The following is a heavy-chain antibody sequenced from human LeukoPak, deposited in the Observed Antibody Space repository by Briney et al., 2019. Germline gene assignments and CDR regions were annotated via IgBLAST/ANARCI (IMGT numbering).Heavy chain of an antibody. Sequence: GRSLRLSCAASGFTFSSYGMHWVCQAPGKGLEWVAVISYDGSNKYYADSVKGRFTISRDNSKNTLYLQMNSLRAEDTAVYYSAKRLGTTVTTPYYYYGMDVWGQGTTVTVSS. D-gene: IGHD4-17*01. V-gene: IGHV3-30*18. CDR2: ISYDGSNK. CDR3: AKRLGTTVTTPYYYYGMDV. CDR1: GFTFSSYG. J-gene: IGHJ6*02.